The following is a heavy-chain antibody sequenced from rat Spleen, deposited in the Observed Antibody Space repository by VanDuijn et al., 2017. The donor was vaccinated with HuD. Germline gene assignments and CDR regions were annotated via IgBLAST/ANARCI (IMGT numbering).Heavy chain of an antibody. CDR1: GFTFSDYN. CDR3: ARHDYGYGDFDY. J-gene: IGHJ2*01. CDR2: ISYDGSST. D-gene: IGHD1-7*01. V-gene: IGHV5-7*01. Sequence: EVQLVESDGGLVQPGRSLKLSCAASGFTFSDYNMAWVRQAPKKGLEWVATISYDGSSTYYRDSVKGRFTISRDNAKSTLYLQMDSLRSEDMATYYCARHDYGYGDFDYWGQGVMVTVSS.